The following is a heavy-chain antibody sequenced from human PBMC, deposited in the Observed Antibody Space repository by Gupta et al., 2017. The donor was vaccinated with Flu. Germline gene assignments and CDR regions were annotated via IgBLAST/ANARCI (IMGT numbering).Heavy chain of an antibody. Sequence: GPIGSNYWSWIRQPAGKGLEWIGRIYTNETTNYNPSLKSRVTMSVDTAKKQVSLKLKSVTAADTAVYYCARVEITRGWFDPWGQGTLVTVPS. V-gene: IGHV4-4*07. CDR2: IYTNETT. D-gene: IGHD3-16*01. CDR1: GPIGSNY. J-gene: IGHJ5*02. CDR3: ARVEITRGWFDP.